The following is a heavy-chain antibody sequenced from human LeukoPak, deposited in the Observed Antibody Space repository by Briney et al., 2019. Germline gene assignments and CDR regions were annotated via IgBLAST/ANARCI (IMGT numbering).Heavy chain of an antibody. CDR2: IYYSGTT. D-gene: IGHD3-9*01. V-gene: IGHV4-39*01. J-gene: IGHJ4*02. CDR1: GGSISSSSYY. CDR3: ARRGNILSGYYQF. Sequence: SETLSLTCTVSGGSISSSSYYWGWIRQPPGKGLEWIGSIYYSGTTYYNPSLKSRVTISVDTSKNQFSLKLSSVTAADTAVYYCARRGNILSGYYQFWGQGTLVTVSS.